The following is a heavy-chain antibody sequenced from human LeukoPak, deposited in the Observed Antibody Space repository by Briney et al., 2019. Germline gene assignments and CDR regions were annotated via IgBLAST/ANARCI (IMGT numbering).Heavy chain of an antibody. CDR2: IIVGSGAT. CDR1: GFTFSTSA. Sequence: SVKVSCKTSGFTFSTSAVQWVRQARGQLLEWIGWIIVGSGATNYAQSPQGRFTITRDMSTNTAYMELSSLGSEDSAVYYCAKDRCGGDCPEYYFDYWGQGTLVTVSS. V-gene: IGHV1-58*01. D-gene: IGHD2-21*02. J-gene: IGHJ4*02. CDR3: AKDRCGGDCPEYYFDY.